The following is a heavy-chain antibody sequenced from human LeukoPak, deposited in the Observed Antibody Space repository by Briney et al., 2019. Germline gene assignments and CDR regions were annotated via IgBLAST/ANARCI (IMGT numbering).Heavy chain of an antibody. V-gene: IGHV1-46*01. Sequence: ASVKVSCKASGYTFTSYYMHWVRQAPGQGLEWMGIINPSGGSTSYAQKFQGRVTVTRDTSTSTVHMELSGLRSEDTAVYYCARDQEGFDYWGQGTLVTVSS. J-gene: IGHJ4*02. CDR2: INPSGGST. CDR3: ARDQEGFDY. CDR1: GYTFTSYY.